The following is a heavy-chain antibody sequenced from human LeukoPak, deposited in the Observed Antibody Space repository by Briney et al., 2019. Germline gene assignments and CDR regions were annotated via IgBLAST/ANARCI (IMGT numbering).Heavy chain of an antibody. CDR1: GYSFTDYY. Sequence: EASVKVSCKASGYSFTDYYIHWVRQAPGQGLEWMGRINPNSGGTKYAQKFQGRVTMTRDTSISTAYTEVDSLRSDDTAVYYCARELEYQLLYRGLPVGSADYWGQGTLVTVSS. CDR3: ARELEYQLLYRGLPVGSADY. D-gene: IGHD2-2*02. J-gene: IGHJ4*02. CDR2: INPNSGGT. V-gene: IGHV1-2*06.